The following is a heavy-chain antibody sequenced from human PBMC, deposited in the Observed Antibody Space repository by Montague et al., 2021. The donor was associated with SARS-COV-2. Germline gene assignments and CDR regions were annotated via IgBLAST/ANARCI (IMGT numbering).Heavy chain of an antibody. D-gene: IGHD4-17*01. V-gene: IGHV2-5*02. CDR2: XYWDDDK. CDR1: GFSLSTSGVG. Sequence: PALVKPRQTLTLTCTFSGFSLSTSGVGAGWIRQPPGKALEWLALXYWDDDKRYSPSLKGRLTITKDTSKNQVVLTMTNMDPVDTATYYCAHRRTTVTSPYFDLWRRGTLVTVSS. CDR3: AHRRTTVTSPYFDL. J-gene: IGHJ2*01.